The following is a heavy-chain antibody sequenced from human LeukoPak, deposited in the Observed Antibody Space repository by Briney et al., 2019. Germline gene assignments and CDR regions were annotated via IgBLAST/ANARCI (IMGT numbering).Heavy chain of an antibody. CDR2: IYYSGST. CDR3: ARGSYATHRFDP. V-gene: IGHV4-39*07. J-gene: IGHJ5*02. Sequence: SETLSLTCTVSGGSISSSSYYWGWIRQPPGKGLEWIGSIYYSGSTYYNPSLKSRVTISVDTSKNQFSLKLSSVTAADTAVYYCARGSYATHRFDPWGQGTLVTVSS. D-gene: IGHD1-26*01. CDR1: GGSISSSSYY.